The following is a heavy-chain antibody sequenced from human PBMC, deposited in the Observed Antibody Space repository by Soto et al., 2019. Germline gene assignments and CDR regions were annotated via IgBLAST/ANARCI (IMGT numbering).Heavy chain of an antibody. CDR1: GFTFDDYA. Sequence: PGGSLRLSCAASGFTFDDYAMHWVRQAPGKGLEWVSGISWNSGSIGYADSVKGRFTISRDNAKNSLYLQMNSLRAEDTALYYCAKGGYCSSTSCYGYYYYYMDVWGKGTTVTVS. V-gene: IGHV3-9*01. CDR3: AKGGYCSSTSCYGYYYYYMDV. CDR2: ISWNSGSI. D-gene: IGHD2-2*01. J-gene: IGHJ6*03.